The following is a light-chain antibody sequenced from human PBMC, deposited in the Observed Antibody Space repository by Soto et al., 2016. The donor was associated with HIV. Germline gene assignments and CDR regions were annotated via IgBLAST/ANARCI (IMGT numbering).Light chain of an antibody. Sequence: SYELTQPSSVSVSPGQAATITCSGDKLGDKYVCWYQQKPGQSPALLIYQDTIRPSGIPERFSGSISGNTATLTISGTQAMDEAGYYCQAWDTNTGVFGGGTELTVL. CDR1: KLGDKY. CDR2: QDT. J-gene: IGLJ2*01. CDR3: QAWDTNTGV. V-gene: IGLV3-1*01.